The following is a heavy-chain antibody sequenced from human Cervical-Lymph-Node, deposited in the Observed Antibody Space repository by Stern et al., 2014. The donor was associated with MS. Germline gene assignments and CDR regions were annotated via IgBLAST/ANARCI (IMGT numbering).Heavy chain of an antibody. J-gene: IGHJ3*02. Sequence: QVQLMQSGAEVKKPGASVKVSCKASGYTFTSYDINWVRQATGQGLEWMGWMNPNSGNTGYGQKFQGRVTMTRNTSISTAYMELSSLRSDDTGVYYCARGRVDLIRALGIWGQGTMVTVSS. D-gene: IGHD3-16*01. V-gene: IGHV1-8*01. CDR1: GYTFTSYD. CDR3: ARGRVDLIRALGI. CDR2: MNPNSGNT.